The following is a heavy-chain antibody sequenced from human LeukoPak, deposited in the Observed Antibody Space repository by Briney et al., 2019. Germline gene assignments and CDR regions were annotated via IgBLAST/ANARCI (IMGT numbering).Heavy chain of an antibody. D-gene: IGHD4-17*01. CDR1: GGSISSGSYY. CDR2: IYTSGST. Sequence: SETLSLTCTVSGGSISSGSYYWSWIRQPAGRGLEWIVRIYTSGSTNYNPSLKSRVTISVDTSKNQFSLKLSSVTAADTAMYYCAREGAPIYGDYVVYWGQGTLVTVSS. CDR3: AREGAPIYGDYVVY. J-gene: IGHJ4*02. V-gene: IGHV4-61*02.